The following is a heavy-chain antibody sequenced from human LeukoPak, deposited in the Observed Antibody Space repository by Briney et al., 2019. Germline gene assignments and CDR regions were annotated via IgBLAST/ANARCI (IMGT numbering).Heavy chain of an antibody. D-gene: IGHD5-18*01. J-gene: IGHJ4*02. V-gene: IGHV4-59*11. Sequence: SETLSLTCTVSGGYLGSHYWTWIRQPPGKGLEWIGYIYDSGSTYYHPSLKSRATISVDTSKNQFSLRLSSVTAADTAVYYCARGRKYTSGYRVTELGSGYSDYWGQGTLVTVSS. CDR2: IYDSGST. CDR1: GGYLGSHY. CDR3: ARGRKYTSGYRVTELGSGYSDY.